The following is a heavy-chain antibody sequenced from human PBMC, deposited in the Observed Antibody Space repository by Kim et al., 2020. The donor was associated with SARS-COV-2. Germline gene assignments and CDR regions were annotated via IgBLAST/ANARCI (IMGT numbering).Heavy chain of an antibody. V-gene: IGHV3-66*01. Sequence: FRGGKTYFAASVKDRFAVSRDNSKNTLYLQMNSLRIEDTAVYYCAATSAKIYWGQGALVTVSS. CDR2: FRGGKT. J-gene: IGHJ4*02. CDR3: AATSAKIY.